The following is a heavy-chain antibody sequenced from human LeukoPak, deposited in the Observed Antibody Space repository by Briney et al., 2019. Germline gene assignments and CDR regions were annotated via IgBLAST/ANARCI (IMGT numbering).Heavy chain of an antibody. Sequence: SETLSLTCTVSGGSISSYYWSWIRQPPGKGLEWIGYIYYSGSTNYNPSLKSRVTISVDTSKNQFSLKLSSVTAADTAVYYCATTNNYGSGSYGYYYYMDVWGKGTTVTVSS. CDR3: ATTNNYGSGSYGYYYYMDV. D-gene: IGHD3-10*01. CDR1: GGSISSYY. J-gene: IGHJ6*03. CDR2: IYYSGST. V-gene: IGHV4-59*01.